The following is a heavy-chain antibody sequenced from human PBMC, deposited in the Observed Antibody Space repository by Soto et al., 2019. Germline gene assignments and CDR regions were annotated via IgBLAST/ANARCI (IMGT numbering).Heavy chain of an antibody. CDR2: INHRGSA. V-gene: IGHV4-4*02. CDR1: GASVSSTYW. Sequence: SETLSLTCAVSGASVSSTYWWSWVRQPPGKGPEWIGEINHRGSANYNPSLKSRVTISVDTSKNQFSLKLSSVTAADTAVYYCARGSYYDSSGYYGPWGQGTLVTVSS. J-gene: IGHJ5*02. CDR3: ARGSYYDSSGYYGP. D-gene: IGHD3-22*01.